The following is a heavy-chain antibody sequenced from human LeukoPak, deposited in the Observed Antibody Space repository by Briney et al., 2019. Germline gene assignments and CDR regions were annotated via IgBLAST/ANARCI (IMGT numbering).Heavy chain of an antibody. D-gene: IGHD3-9*01. J-gene: IGHJ4*02. CDR3: ARRDYDILTGYYFFDY. V-gene: IGHV4-39*01. Sequence: PSETLSLTCTVSGGSISSYYWGWIRQPPGKGLEWIGSIYYSGSTYYNPSLKSRVTISVDTSKNQFSLKLSSVTAADTAVYYCARRDYDILTGYYFFDYWGQGTLVTVSS. CDR1: GGSISSYY. CDR2: IYYSGST.